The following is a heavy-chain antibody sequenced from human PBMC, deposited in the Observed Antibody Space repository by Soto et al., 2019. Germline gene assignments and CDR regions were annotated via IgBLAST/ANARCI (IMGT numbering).Heavy chain of an antibody. Sequence: QVQLVESGGGVVQPGRSLRLSCAASGFTFSSYGMHWVRQAPGKGLEWVAVISYDGSNKYYADSVKGRFTISRDNSKNTLYLQMNSLGAEDTAVYYCAKAAAQAGVDYWGQGTLVTVSS. CDR2: ISYDGSNK. J-gene: IGHJ4*02. V-gene: IGHV3-30*18. D-gene: IGHD6-19*01. CDR3: AKAAAQAGVDY. CDR1: GFTFSSYG.